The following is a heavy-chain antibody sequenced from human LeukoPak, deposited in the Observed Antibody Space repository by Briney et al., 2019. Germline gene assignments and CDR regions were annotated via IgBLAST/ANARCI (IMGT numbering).Heavy chain of an antibody. V-gene: IGHV3-73*01. J-gene: IGHJ4*02. D-gene: IGHD3-22*01. Sequence: GGSLRLSCVVSGFTFSGSAVHWVRQASGKGLEWVGRIRSKANNYATAYAASVKGRFTISRDDSKNTAYLQMNSLKTEDTVVYYCTGDNFDSSVKFDYWGQGTLVTVSS. CDR1: GFTFSGSA. CDR3: TGDNFDSSVKFDY. CDR2: IRSKANNYAT.